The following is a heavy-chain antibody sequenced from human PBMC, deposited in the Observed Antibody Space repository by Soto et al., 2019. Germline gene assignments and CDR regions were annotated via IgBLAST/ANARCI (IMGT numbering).Heavy chain of an antibody. V-gene: IGHV1-69*02. CDR2: TIPILSMS. CDR1: GDTFNSYT. J-gene: IGHJ4*02. Sequence: QVHLVQSGAELRKPGSSVRVSCKASGDTFNSYTINWVRQAPGLGLEWMGRTIPILSMSNYALKFQGRLTITADKSTSTAYMVLSSLRSEDTAIYYCATSYGSVSQAFDYWGQGALVTVSS. CDR3: ATSYGSVSQAFDY. D-gene: IGHD3-10*01.